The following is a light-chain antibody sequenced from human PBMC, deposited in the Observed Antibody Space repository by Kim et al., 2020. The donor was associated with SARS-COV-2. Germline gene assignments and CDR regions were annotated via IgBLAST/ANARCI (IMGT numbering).Light chain of an antibody. J-gene: IGLJ3*02. V-gene: IGLV4-69*01. CDR2: LNSDGSH. CDR3: QTWGTGIGV. CDR1: SGHSSYA. Sequence: QPVLTQSPSASASLGASVKLTCTLSSGHSSYAIAWHQQQPEKGPRYLIKLNSDGSHSKGDGIPDRFSGSSSGAERYLTISSLQSEDEADYYCQTWGTGIGVFGGGTQLTVL.